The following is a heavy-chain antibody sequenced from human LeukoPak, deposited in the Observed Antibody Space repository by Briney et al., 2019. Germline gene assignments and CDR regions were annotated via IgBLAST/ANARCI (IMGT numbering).Heavy chain of an antibody. Sequence: GASVKVSCKASGYTFTGSYMHWVRQAPGQGLEWMGWINPNSGGTNYAQKFQGRVTMTRDTSISTAYMELSRLRSDDTAVFYCARDYYDSSGYGSFDYWGQGTLVTVSS. D-gene: IGHD3-22*01. CDR3: ARDYYDSSGYGSFDY. V-gene: IGHV1-2*02. CDR2: INPNSGGT. CDR1: GYTFTGSY. J-gene: IGHJ4*02.